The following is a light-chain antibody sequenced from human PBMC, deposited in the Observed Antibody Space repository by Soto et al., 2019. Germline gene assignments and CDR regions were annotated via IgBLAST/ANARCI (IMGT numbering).Light chain of an antibody. V-gene: IGLV2-11*01. J-gene: IGLJ1*01. CDR3: CSYAGSFTFV. CDR1: SSDVGGYNY. CDR2: DVS. Sequence: QPVLTQPRSVSGSPGQSVTISCTGSSSDVGGYNYVSWYQHHPGKAPKVVIYDVSQRPSGVPDRFSGSKSGNTASLTISGLQAEDEADYYCCSYAGSFTFVFGSGTKVTVL.